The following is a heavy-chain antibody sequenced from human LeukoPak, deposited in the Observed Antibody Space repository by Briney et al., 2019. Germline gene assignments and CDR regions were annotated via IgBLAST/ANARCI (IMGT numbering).Heavy chain of an antibody. CDR3: ASYCSGGSCYSGGY. V-gene: IGHV3-74*01. CDR2: IDNDGRDA. D-gene: IGHD2-15*01. CDR1: GFTFGNYW. Sequence: GGSLRLSCAASGFTFGNYWMHWVRQSPGKGLVWVSRIDNDGRDARYADSVTGRFTISRDNAKNTLYLQMNSLRAEDTALYYCASYCSGGSCYSGGYWGQGTLVTVSS. J-gene: IGHJ4*02.